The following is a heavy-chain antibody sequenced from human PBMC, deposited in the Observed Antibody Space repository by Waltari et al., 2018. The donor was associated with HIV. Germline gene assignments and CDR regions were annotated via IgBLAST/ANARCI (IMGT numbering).Heavy chain of an antibody. D-gene: IGHD4-17*01. Sequence: QVQLQESGPGLVKPSQTLSLTCTVSGASISSGNYFWSWIRQPAGKRLEWVGRIYTSGSTSYNPSLKSRVTVSVDTSENQFSLKLTSVTAADTVVYYCARHSPVYFTVTTGKRFDYWGQGILVTVSS. CDR3: ARHSPVYFTVTTGKRFDY. CDR1: GASISSGNYF. V-gene: IGHV4-61*02. J-gene: IGHJ4*02. CDR2: IYTSGST.